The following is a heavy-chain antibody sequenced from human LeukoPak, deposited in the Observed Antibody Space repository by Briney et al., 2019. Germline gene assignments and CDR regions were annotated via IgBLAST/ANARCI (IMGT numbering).Heavy chain of an antibody. CDR2: ITSSGTTI. D-gene: IGHD1-1*01. CDR3: ATDLFAGTTGWFDP. V-gene: IGHV3-48*03. J-gene: IGHJ5*02. Sequence: PGGSLRLSCAASGFRFSSYEMNWVRQAPGKGLEWVSYITSSGTTIHYADSVKGRFTISRDNAKNSLYLQMNSLRAEDTAVYYCATDLFAGTTGWFDPWGQGTLVTVSS. CDR1: GFRFSSYE.